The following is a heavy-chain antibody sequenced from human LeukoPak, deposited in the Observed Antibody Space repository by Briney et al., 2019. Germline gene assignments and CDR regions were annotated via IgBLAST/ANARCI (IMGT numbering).Heavy chain of an antibody. CDR1: GSTFSSYS. CDR3: ARDGVPGYYYGSGSYSSNFDY. J-gene: IGHJ4*02. D-gene: IGHD3-10*01. CDR2: ISSSSTYI. Sequence: GGPLRLSCAASGSTFSSYSMNWVRQAPGKGLEWVSSISSSSTYIYYADSVKGRFTISRDNAKNSLYLQMSSLKAEDTAMYYCARDGVPGYYYGSGSYSSNFDYWGQGTLVTVSS. V-gene: IGHV3-21*06.